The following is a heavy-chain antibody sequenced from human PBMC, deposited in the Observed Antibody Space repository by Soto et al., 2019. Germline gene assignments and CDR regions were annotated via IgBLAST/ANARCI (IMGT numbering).Heavy chain of an antibody. J-gene: IGHJ3*02. CDR3: AREASYCISTSCYPDAFDI. D-gene: IGHD2-2*01. CDR2: IWYDGSNK. V-gene: IGHV3-33*01. Sequence: PGGSLRLSCAASGFTFSSYGMHWVRQAPGKGLEWVAVIWYDGSNKYYADSVKGRFTISRDNSKNTLYLQMNSLRAEDTAVYYCAREASYCISTSCYPDAFDIWGQGTMVTVSS. CDR1: GFTFSSYG.